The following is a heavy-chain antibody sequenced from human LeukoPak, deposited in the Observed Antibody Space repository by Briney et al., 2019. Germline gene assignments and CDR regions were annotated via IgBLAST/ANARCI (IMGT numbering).Heavy chain of an antibody. D-gene: IGHD5-12*01. V-gene: IGHV3-48*03. J-gene: IGHJ3*02. CDR2: ISSRGTTM. Sequence: GGSLRLSCEASEFSINTYEMNWVRQAPGKGLEWVSYISSRGTTMYYADSVKGRFTISRDDARNSLYLQMNSLRVEDTAIYYCVRYHVDASRVSASDIWGQGSMVTVSP. CDR3: VRYHVDASRVSASDI. CDR1: EFSINTYE.